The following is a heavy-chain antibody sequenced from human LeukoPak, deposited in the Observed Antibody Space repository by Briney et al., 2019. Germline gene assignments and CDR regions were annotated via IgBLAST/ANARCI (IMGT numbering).Heavy chain of an antibody. D-gene: IGHD3-9*01. CDR2: IYYSGST. CDR1: GGSISSHY. J-gene: IGHJ5*02. Sequence: SETLSLTCTVSGGSISSHYWSWIRQPPGKGLEWIGYIYYSGSTNYNPSLKSRVTISVDTSKNQFSLELSSVTAADTAVYYCARAKYYDIFGGRWFDPWGQGTLVTVSS. CDR3: ARAKYYDIFGGRWFDP. V-gene: IGHV4-59*11.